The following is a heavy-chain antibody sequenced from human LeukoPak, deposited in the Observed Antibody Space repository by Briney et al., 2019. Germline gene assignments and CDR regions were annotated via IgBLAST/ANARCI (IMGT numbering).Heavy chain of an antibody. J-gene: IGHJ5*02. Sequence: GGSLRLSCAASGFTFSTYTMNWVRQAPGKGLEWVSSISTSSTYIYYADSVKGRFTISRDNAKNSLYLQMNSLRAEDTAVYYCARVESPTGYSWFDPWGQGTLVTVSS. CDR2: ISTSSTYI. D-gene: IGHD1-14*01. CDR1: GFTFSTYT. V-gene: IGHV3-21*01. CDR3: ARVESPTGYSWFDP.